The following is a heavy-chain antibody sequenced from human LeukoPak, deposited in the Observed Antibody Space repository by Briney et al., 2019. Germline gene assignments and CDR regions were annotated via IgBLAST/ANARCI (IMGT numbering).Heavy chain of an antibody. CDR3: ALAASYYYGMDV. J-gene: IGHJ6*04. CDR1: GFTFSSYE. Sequence: QSGGSLRLSCAASGFTFSSYEMNWVRQAPGKGLEWVSYISSSGSTIYYADSVKGRFTISRDNAKNSLYLQMNSLRAEDTVVYYCALAASYYYGMDVWGKGTTVTVSS. D-gene: IGHD2-15*01. V-gene: IGHV3-48*03. CDR2: ISSSGSTI.